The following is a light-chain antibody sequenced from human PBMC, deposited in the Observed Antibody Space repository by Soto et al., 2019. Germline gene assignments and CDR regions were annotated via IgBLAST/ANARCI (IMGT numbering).Light chain of an antibody. CDR3: QQYNNWPAWT. CDR1: QSVSSN. V-gene: IGKV3-15*01. J-gene: IGKJ1*01. Sequence: IVMTQSPATLSVSHGERATLSCRASQSVSSNLAWYQQKPGQAPRLLIYGASTRATGIPARFSGSGSGTEFTLTISSLQSEDFAVYYCQQYNNWPAWTFGQGTKVDIK. CDR2: GAS.